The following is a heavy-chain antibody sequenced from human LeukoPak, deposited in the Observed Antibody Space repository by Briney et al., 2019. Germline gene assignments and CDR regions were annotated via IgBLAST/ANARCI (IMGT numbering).Heavy chain of an antibody. CDR2: FYTSATP. CDR3: ARGGIPDY. CDR1: GGSFSGYY. V-gene: IGHV4-59*10. Sequence: SETLSLTCAVYGGSFSGYYWSWIRQPPGKGLEWIGRFYTSATPNYNPSLKSRVTISVDTSRNQFSLKLSSVTAADTAVYYCARGGIPDYWGQGILVTVSS. D-gene: IGHD2-21*01. J-gene: IGHJ4*02.